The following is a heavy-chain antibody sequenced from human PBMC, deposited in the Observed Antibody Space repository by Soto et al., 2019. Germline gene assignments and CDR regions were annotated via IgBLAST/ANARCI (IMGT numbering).Heavy chain of an antibody. CDR1: GFTFSSYA. Sequence: PGGSLRLSCAASGFTFSSYAMSWVRQAPGKGLEWVSAISGSGGSTYYADSVKGRFTISRDNSKNTLYLQMNSLRAEDTAVYYCVKLGYYDFWSGSDYWGQGTLVTVSS. CDR3: VKLGYYDFWSGSDY. CDR2: ISGSGGST. J-gene: IGHJ4*02. V-gene: IGHV3-23*01. D-gene: IGHD3-3*01.